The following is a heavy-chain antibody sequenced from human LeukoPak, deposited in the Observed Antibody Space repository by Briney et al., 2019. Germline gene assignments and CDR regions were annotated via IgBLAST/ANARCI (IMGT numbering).Heavy chain of an antibody. CDR3: ASVPSYSGSYYAR. J-gene: IGHJ4*02. V-gene: IGHV3-21*01. CDR2: ISSSSSYI. D-gene: IGHD1-26*01. CDR1: GFTFSSYA. Sequence: PGGSLRLSCAASGFTFSSYAMDWVRQAPGKGLEWVSSISSSSSYIYYADSVKGRFTISRDNAKNSLYLQMNSLRAEDTAVYYCASVPSYSGSYYARWGQGTLVTVSS.